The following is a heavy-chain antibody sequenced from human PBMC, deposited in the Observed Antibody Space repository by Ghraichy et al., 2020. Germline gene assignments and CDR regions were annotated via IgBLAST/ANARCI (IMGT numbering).Heavy chain of an antibody. CDR3: ARGADSSPNWFDP. CDR2: IKQDETEK. CDR1: GFTFSSYW. Sequence: LSLTCAASGFTFSSYWMIWVRQAPGKGLEWVATIKQDETEKFYVDSVKGRFTVSRDNAKNSLYLQMNSLRAEDTAVYYCARGADSSPNWFDPWGQGTLVTVSS. D-gene: IGHD6-13*01. V-gene: IGHV3-7*04. J-gene: IGHJ5*02.